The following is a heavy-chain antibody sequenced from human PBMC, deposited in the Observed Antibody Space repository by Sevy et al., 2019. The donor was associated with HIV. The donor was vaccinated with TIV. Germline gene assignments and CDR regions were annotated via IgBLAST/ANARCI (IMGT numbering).Heavy chain of an antibody. CDR1: GGSXXXYF. CDR2: IYFTGNT. Sequence: SETLSLTXSVSGGSXXXYFWTWVRQSPGKGLEWIGNIYFTGNTDYSPSLKSRVTLSLDTSKSQFSLTLKSVTAADTAIYFCARDXXTRXXXXXXWGXXTLVTVSS. J-gene: IGHJ4*02. V-gene: IGHV4-59*01. CDR3: ARDXXTRXXXXXX. D-gene: IGHD6-6*01.